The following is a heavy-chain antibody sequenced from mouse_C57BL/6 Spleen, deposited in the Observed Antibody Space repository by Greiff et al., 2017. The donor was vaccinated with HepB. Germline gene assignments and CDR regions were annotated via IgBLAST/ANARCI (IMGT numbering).Heavy chain of an antibody. CDR2: INPNNGGT. D-gene: IGHD3-3*01. CDR1: GYTFTDYY. V-gene: IGHV1-26*01. J-gene: IGHJ4*01. CDR3: ASRDAMDY. Sequence: EVQLQQSGPELVKPGASVKISCKASGYTFTDYYMNWVKQSHGKSLEWIGDINPNNGGTSYNQKFKGKATLTVVKSSSTAYMELRSLTSEDSAVYYCASRDAMDYWGQGTSVTVSS.